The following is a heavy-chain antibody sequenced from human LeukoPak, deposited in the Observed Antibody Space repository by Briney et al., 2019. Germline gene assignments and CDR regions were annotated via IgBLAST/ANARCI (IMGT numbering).Heavy chain of an antibody. CDR2: ISSSSNYI. CDR1: GFTFSTYS. D-gene: IGHD3-10*01. Sequence: SGGSLRLSCAASGFTFSTYSMNWVRQAPGKGLEWVSSISSSSNYIYYADAVKGRFTISRDNAKNSLYLQMNSLRAEDTAVYYCAKVDGGWFDPWGQGTLVTVSS. CDR3: AKVDGGWFDP. V-gene: IGHV3-21*01. J-gene: IGHJ5*02.